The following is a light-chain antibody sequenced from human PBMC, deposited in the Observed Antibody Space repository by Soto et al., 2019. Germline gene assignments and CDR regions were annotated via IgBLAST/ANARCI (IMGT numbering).Light chain of an antibody. V-gene: IGLV2-14*03. Sequence: QSALTQPASASGSPGQSIAISCTGTSSDVGSYNYVSWYQHHPGKAPKVMIYDVSSRPSGVSNRCSGSKSGNTASLTISGLQDEDEADYYCISYTTISTYVFGTGTKLTVL. CDR3: ISYTTISTYV. CDR2: DVS. CDR1: SSDVGSYNY. J-gene: IGLJ1*01.